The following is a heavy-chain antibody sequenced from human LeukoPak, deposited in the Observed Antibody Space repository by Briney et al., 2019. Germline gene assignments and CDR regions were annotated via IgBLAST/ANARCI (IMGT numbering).Heavy chain of an antibody. J-gene: IGHJ6*03. V-gene: IGHV4-39*07. D-gene: IGHD6-19*01. CDR2: IYYSGTT. CDR3: ARAADVVIRGIAVAGRYYYYYYMDV. Sequence: SETLSLTCTVSGGSISSSHYYWGWIRQTPGKGLEWIGTIYYSGTTYYNPSLESRATISEDTSKNQFSLKLSSVTAADTAVYYCARAADVVIRGIAVAGRYYYYYYMDVWGKGTTVTVSS. CDR1: GGSISSSHYY.